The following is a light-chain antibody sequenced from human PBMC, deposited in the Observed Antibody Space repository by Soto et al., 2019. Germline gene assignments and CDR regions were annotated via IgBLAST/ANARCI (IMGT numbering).Light chain of an antibody. CDR2: DAS. Sequence: EVVMTQSPVTLSLSPGDRATVSCRASQTVVTHLALFQQKPGQPPRLLIYDASATPTGIPARISGSGSGTEFTLTISSLQSEDFAVYYCQQYNKWPRTFGQGTKVE. CDR3: QQYNKWPRT. CDR1: QTVVTH. J-gene: IGKJ1*01. V-gene: IGKV3-15*01.